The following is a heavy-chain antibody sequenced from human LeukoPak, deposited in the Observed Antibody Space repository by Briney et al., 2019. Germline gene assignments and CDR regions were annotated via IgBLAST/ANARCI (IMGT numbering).Heavy chain of an antibody. J-gene: IGHJ4*02. CDR2: ISYDGSNK. V-gene: IGHV3-30-3*01. D-gene: IGHD2-2*01. CDR1: GFTFRSYA. Sequence: GRSPRLSCAASGFTFRSYAMHWVRQAPGKGLEWVAVISYDGSNKYFADSVKGRFTISRDNSKNTLYLQMNSLRAEDTAVYYCASSYEYQLLQGYFDYWGQGTLVTVSS. CDR3: ASSYEYQLLQGYFDY.